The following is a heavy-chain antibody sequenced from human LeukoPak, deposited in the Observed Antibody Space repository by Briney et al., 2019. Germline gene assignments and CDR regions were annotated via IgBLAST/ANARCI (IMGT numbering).Heavy chain of an antibody. D-gene: IGHD2-2*01. Sequence: AGGSLRLSCSGSGFTFRDYAISWLRQAPGQGPEWVSFIRSNSFGGITQYAASVRGRFTISRDDFAAVAYLQMNSLNFDDTAIYYCARESFLRPPSQPHHYFFDYWGQGTLVTVSS. CDR2: IRSNSFGGIT. CDR1: GFTFRDYA. J-gene: IGHJ4*02. V-gene: IGHV3-49*03. CDR3: ARESFLRPPSQPHHYFFDY.